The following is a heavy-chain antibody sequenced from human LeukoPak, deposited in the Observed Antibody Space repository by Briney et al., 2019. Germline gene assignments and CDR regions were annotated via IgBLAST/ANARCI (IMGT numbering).Heavy chain of an antibody. D-gene: IGHD3-9*01. CDR1: GGSISNYY. CDR3: ARQRRYFDWLAGYFDY. J-gene: IGHJ4*02. Sequence: SETLSLTCTVSGGSISNYYWSWIRQSPVKGLEWIGFIYYGGSTNYNPSLKSRVTISVDTSKNQFSLKLSSVTAADTAVYYCARQRRYFDWLAGYFDYWGQGTLVTVSS. CDR2: IYYGGST. V-gene: IGHV4-59*08.